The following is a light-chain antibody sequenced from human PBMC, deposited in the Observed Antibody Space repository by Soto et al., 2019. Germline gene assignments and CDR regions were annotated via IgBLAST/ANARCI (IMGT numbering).Light chain of an antibody. V-gene: IGKV3-20*01. CDR1: QSVSSNY. J-gene: IGKJ1*01. Sequence: EIVLTQSPGTLSLSPGERATLSCRASQSVSSNYLAWYQQKPGQAPRLLIYGASSRATGIPDRFSGSGSGTDFTLTISRLEPEDFAVYYCQQYATSPPRTFGQGTKVEIK. CDR3: QQYATSPPRT. CDR2: GAS.